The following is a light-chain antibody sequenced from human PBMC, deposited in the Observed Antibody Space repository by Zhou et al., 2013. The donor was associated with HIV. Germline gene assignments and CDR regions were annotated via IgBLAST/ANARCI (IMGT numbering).Light chain of an antibody. CDR1: QSVSSSY. CDR3: QQYNNWPPVT. CDR2: GAS. J-gene: IGKJ2*01. V-gene: IGKV3-20*01. Sequence: EIVLTQSPGTLSLSPGERATLSCRASQSVSSSYLAWYQQKPGQAPRLLIYGASSRATGIPDRFSGNGSGTDFTLIISSLQSEDSAVYYCQQYNNWPPVTFGQGTKLEIK.